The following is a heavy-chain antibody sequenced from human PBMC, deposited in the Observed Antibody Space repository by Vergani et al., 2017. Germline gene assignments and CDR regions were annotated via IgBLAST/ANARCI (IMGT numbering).Heavy chain of an antibody. J-gene: IGHJ4*02. CDR3: ARAHHLSSPHFDY. Sequence: VQLVESGGGVVQPGGSLRLSCAASGFTFSSYAMSWVRQAPGKGLEWVSAISGSGGSTYYADSVKGRFTISRDNAKNSLYLQMNSLRAEDTAVYYCARAHHLSSPHFDYWGQGTLVTVSS. CDR1: GFTFSSYA. V-gene: IGHV3-23*04. CDR2: ISGSGGST. D-gene: IGHD6-6*01.